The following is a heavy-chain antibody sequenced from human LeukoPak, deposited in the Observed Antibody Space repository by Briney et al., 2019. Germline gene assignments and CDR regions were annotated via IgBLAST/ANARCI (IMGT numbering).Heavy chain of an antibody. CDR3: VLAPNSNWFDF. Sequence: SETLALTCSASGDSISSFYWNWIRQSPGKGLEWIGNIHYSGSSNYNPSLKSRVTLSIDTSRRQFFLKLSSVTAADTAVYYCVLAPNSNWFDFWGQGTLVIVSS. CDR1: GDSISSFY. V-gene: IGHV4-59*08. J-gene: IGHJ4*02. D-gene: IGHD2-8*01. CDR2: IHYSGSS.